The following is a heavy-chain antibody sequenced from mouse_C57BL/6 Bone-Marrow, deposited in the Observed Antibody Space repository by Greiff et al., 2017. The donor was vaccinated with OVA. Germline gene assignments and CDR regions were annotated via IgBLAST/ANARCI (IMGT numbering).Heavy chain of an antibody. J-gene: IGHJ2*01. D-gene: IGHD6-1*01. CDR3: ARTLLSY. V-gene: IGHV1-82*01. CDR1: GYAFSSSW. CDR2: IYPGDGDT. Sequence: QVQLKESGPELVKPGASVKISCKASGYAFSSSWMNWVKQRPGKGLEWIGRIYPGDGDTNYNGKFKGKATLTADKSSSTAYMQLSSLTSEDSAVYFCARTLLSYWGQGTTLTVSS.